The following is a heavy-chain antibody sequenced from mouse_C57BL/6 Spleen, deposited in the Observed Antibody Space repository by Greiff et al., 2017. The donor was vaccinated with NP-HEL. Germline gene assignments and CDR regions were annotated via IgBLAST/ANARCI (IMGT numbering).Heavy chain of an antibody. D-gene: IGHD2-5*01. Sequence: QVQLQQPGAELVRPGSSVKLSCKASGYTFTSYWMHWVKQRPIQGLEWIGNIDSSDSETHYNQKFKDKATLTVDKSSSTAYMQLSSLTSEDSAVYYCAREEDSNFAYWGQGTLVTVSA. V-gene: IGHV1-52*01. CDR3: AREEDSNFAY. J-gene: IGHJ3*01. CDR2: IDSSDSET. CDR1: GYTFTSYW.